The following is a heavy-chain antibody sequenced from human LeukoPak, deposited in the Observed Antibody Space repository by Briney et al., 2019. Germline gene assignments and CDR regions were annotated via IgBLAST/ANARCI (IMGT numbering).Heavy chain of an antibody. CDR1: GVSFSDYY. Sequence: NSSETLSLTCAVYGVSFSDYYWSWIRQSPGKGLEWIGEINHTGSTKYNPSLKSRVTISVDTSKNQFSLKLSSMTAADTAVYHCARTTEGGYTYGYFYYYYMDVWGKGTTVTISS. V-gene: IGHV4-34*01. CDR3: ARTTEGGYTYGYFYYYYMDV. J-gene: IGHJ6*03. D-gene: IGHD5-18*01. CDR2: INHTGST.